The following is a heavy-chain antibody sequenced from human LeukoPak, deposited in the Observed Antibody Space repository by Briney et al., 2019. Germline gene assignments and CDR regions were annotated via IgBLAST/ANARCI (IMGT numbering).Heavy chain of an antibody. V-gene: IGHV3-74*01. D-gene: IGHD3-22*01. Sequence: GGSLRLSCAASGFTFSSYWMHWVRQAPGKGLVWVSRISSDGSSTTYADSVKGRFTISRDNSKNTLYLQMNSLRAEDTAVYYCAKDSRMYYYDSRDDYWGQGTLVTVSS. CDR1: GFTFSSYW. J-gene: IGHJ4*02. CDR3: AKDSRMYYYDSRDDY. CDR2: ISSDGSST.